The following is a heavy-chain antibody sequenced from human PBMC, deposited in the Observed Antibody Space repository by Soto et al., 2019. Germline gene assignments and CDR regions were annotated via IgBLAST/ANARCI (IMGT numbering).Heavy chain of an antibody. D-gene: IGHD4-17*01. CDR2: ISYDGSNK. CDR1: GGPVSSYG. J-gene: IGHJ6*02. Sequence: GGSVRRSGAGCGGPVSSYGRHWVRQAPGKGLEWVAVISYDGSNKYYADSVKGRFTISRDNSKNTLYLQMNSLRAEDTAVYYCAKAYGDSDYYYGMDVWGQGTTVTVSS. V-gene: IGHV3-30*18. CDR3: AKAYGDSDYYYGMDV.